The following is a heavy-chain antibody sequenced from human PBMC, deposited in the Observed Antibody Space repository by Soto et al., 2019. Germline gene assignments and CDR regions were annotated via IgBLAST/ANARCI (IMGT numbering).Heavy chain of an antibody. CDR2: IDSSGEK. D-gene: IGHD6-19*01. CDR1: GLSITDSEMG. CDR3: ARRHLAVAVSPWCDP. V-gene: IGHV2-26*01. J-gene: IGHJ5*02. Sequence: QVTLKESGPVLVKPTETLTLRCTVSGLSITDSEMGVSWIRQPPGQPLEWLAHIDSSGEKSYRTFLNSRLAISKDTSKSQIVLTMTNMDPADTATYYCARRHLAVAVSPWCDPWGQGIPVTVSS.